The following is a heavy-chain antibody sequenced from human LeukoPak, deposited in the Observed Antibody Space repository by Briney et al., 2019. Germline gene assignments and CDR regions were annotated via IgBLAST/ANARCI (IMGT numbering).Heavy chain of an antibody. Sequence: GGSLRLSCAASGFTFSSYAMSWVRQAPGKGLEWVSAISGSGGSTYYADSVKGRFTISRDNSKNTLYLQMNSLRAEDTAVYYCAKQFGYYYDSSGLYYFDYWGQGTLVTVSS. D-gene: IGHD3-22*01. CDR1: GFTFSSYA. CDR3: AKQFGYYYDSSGLYYFDY. V-gene: IGHV3-23*01. J-gene: IGHJ4*02. CDR2: ISGSGGST.